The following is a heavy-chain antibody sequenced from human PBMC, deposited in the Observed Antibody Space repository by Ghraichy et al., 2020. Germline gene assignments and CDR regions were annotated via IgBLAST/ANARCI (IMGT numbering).Heavy chain of an antibody. V-gene: IGHV3-30*18. CDR3: AKDRVETTQRVSHTLDV. CDR2: ISYDGSDK. J-gene: IGHJ6*02. Sequence: GESLNISCAAFGFTFRTYGLNWVRQAPGKGLEWVALISYDGSDKYYADSVRGRFTISRDNSKNTVSLQMNSLRTEDTAIYYCAKDRVETTQRVSHTLDVWGRGTTVTVSS. CDR1: GFTFRTYG. D-gene: IGHD4-23*01.